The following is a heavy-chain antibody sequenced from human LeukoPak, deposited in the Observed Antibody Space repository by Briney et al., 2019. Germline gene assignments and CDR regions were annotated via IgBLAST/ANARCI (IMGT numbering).Heavy chain of an antibody. CDR1: GGTFSSYS. D-gene: IGHD3-3*01. V-gene: IGHV1-69*01. J-gene: IGHJ4*02. CDR3: ARVVTRRNFWSGYYHDY. Sequence: SVKVSCKASGGTFSSYSISWVRQAPVQGLEWMGGIIPIFGTANYAQKFQGRVTITADESTSTAYMELSSLRYEDTAVYYCARVVTRRNFWSGYYHDYWGQGTLVTVSS. CDR2: IIPIFGTA.